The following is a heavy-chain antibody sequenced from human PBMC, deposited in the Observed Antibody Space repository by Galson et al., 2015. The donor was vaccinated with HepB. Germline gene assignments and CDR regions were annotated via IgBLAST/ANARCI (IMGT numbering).Heavy chain of an antibody. CDR3: ARDAYYYVSTGYYQEDY. CDR2: ISGSSAKT. D-gene: IGHD3-22*01. Sequence: SLRLSCAASGFIFSDFYMNWVRQAPGKGLEWVSSISGSSAKTYYAESMKGRITISRDNAKNSLYLQMNSLRAEDTAVYYCARDAYYYVSTGYYQEDYWGQGTVVTVSS. CDR1: GFIFSDFY. V-gene: IGHV3-21*01. J-gene: IGHJ4*02.